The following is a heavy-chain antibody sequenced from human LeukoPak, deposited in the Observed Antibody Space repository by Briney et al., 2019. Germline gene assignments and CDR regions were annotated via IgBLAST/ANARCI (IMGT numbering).Heavy chain of an antibody. CDR1: GGTFSSYA. CDR3: ARGRSGQQLDETPTFDY. D-gene: IGHD6-13*01. Sequence: ASVKVSCKASGGTFSSYAISWVRQAPGQGLEWMGGIIPIFGTANYAQKFRGRVTITADESTSTAYMELSSLRSEDTAVYYCARGRSGQQLDETPTFDYWGQGTLVTVSS. J-gene: IGHJ4*02. V-gene: IGHV1-69*13. CDR2: IIPIFGTA.